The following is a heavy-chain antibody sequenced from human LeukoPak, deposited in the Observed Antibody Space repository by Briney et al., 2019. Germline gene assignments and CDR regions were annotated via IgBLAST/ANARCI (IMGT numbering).Heavy chain of an antibody. CDR2: INHSGST. J-gene: IGHJ4*02. Sequence: SETLSLTCGVSGYSITRGYYWRWIRQIPGKGLEWIGEINHSGSTNYNPSLKSRVTISVDTSKNQFSLKLSSVTAADTAVYYCARGYYYDSSGYYLGYWGQGNLVTVSS. D-gene: IGHD3-22*01. CDR1: GYSITRGYY. V-gene: IGHV4-34*01. CDR3: ARGYYYDSSGYYLGY.